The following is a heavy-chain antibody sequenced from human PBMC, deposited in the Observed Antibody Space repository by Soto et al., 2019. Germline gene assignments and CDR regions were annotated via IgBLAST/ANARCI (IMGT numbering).Heavy chain of an antibody. D-gene: IGHD5-18*01. Sequence: PGGSLRLSCAASGFTFTNYAMSWVRQAPGKGREWVSTIRVSDGSEKYADSVKGRFTISRDNSKNTLYLQMNSLRAEDTAVYYCAKDVSRIYSSRQGFQLWGQGTPVTVSS. CDR2: IRVSDGSE. CDR3: AKDVSRIYSSRQGFQL. J-gene: IGHJ1*01. CDR1: GFTFTNYA. V-gene: IGHV3-23*01.